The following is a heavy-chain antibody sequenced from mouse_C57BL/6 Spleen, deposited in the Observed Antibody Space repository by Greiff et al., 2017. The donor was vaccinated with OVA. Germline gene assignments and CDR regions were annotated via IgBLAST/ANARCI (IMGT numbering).Heavy chain of an antibody. V-gene: IGHV2-9-1*01. Sequence: QVQLKESGPGLVAPSQSLSITCTVSGFSLTSYAISWVRQPPGKGLEWLGVIWTGGGTNYNSAIKSRLSISKDNSKSQVFLKMNSLQTDDTARYYCARNYYYGSSYGWYCDVWGTGTTVTVSS. CDR1: GFSLTSYA. CDR3: ARNYYYGSSYGWYCDV. D-gene: IGHD1-1*01. J-gene: IGHJ1*03. CDR2: IWTGGGT.